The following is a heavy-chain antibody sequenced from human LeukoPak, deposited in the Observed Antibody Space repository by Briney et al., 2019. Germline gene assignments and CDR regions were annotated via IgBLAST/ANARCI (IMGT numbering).Heavy chain of an antibody. D-gene: IGHD3-22*01. Sequence: SVNVSRKASGGTFSSYAISWVRQAPGQGLEWMRGIIPIFGTANYAQKFQGRVTITTDESTSTAYMELSSLRSEDTAVYYCARAENYYDSSGYYLPLGYWGQGTLVTVSS. V-gene: IGHV1-69*05. CDR3: ARAENYYDSSGYYLPLGY. CDR1: GGTFSSYA. CDR2: IIPIFGTA. J-gene: IGHJ4*02.